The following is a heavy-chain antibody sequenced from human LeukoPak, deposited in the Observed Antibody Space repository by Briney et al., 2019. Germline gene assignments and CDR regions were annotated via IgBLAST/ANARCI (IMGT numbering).Heavy chain of an antibody. V-gene: IGHV1-2*02. CDR1: GYIFTGYY. Sequence: ASVKVSCKASGYIFTGYYMHWVRQAPGQGLAWMGWINPNRGGTNYAQKFQGRVTMTRDTSINTAYMELSRLTSDDTALYYCARDVDHDDSTGKGLVDFWGQGTMVTVSS. D-gene: IGHD4-11*01. CDR3: ARDVDHDDSTGKGLVDF. CDR2: INPNRGGT. J-gene: IGHJ3*01.